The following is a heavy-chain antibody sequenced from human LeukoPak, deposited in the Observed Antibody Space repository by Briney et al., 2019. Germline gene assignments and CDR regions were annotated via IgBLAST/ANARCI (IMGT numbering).Heavy chain of an antibody. V-gene: IGHV4-59*08. CDR1: GGSISSYY. D-gene: IGHD3-16*01. CDR3: ARHLWGEFPPGTLDY. Sequence: PSESLSLTCTVSGGSISSYYWSWIRQPPGKGLEWIGYIYYRGSTNYNPSLKSRVTISVDTSKNQFSLKLSSVTAADTAVYYCARHLWGEFPPGTLDYWGQGTLVTVSS. J-gene: IGHJ4*02. CDR2: IYYRGST.